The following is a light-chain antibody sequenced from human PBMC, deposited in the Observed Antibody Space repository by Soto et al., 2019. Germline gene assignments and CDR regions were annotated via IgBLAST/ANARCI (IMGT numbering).Light chain of an antibody. V-gene: IGLV2-8*01. CDR2: EVI. Sequence: QSALTQPPSASGSPGQSVTISCTGSRSDNGDSNYVSWYQQHPRKAPKLIISEVINRPSGVPDRFSASKSGNTASLTISGLQAEDEADYYCAPKAGSSRHVVFGGGTKLTVL. CDR1: RSDNGDSNY. J-gene: IGLJ2*01. CDR3: APKAGSSRHVV.